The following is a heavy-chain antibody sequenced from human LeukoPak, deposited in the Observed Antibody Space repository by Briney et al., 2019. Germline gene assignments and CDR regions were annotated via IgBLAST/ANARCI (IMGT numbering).Heavy chain of an antibody. CDR3: ARGLGFGELLLYDY. V-gene: IGHV1-18*01. D-gene: IGHD3-10*01. CDR2: ISAYNGNT. CDR1: GYTFTSYG. Sequence: ASVKVSCKASGYTFTSYGISWVRQAPGQGLEWMGSISAYNGNTNYAQKLQGRVTMTRDTSTSTVYMELSSLRSEDTAVYYCARGLGFGELLLYDYWGQGTLVTVSS. J-gene: IGHJ4*02.